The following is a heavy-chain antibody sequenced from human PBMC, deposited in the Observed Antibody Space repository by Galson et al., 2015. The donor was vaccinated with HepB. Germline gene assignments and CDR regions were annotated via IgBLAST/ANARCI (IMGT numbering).Heavy chain of an antibody. CDR3: AKNIIDPYSTHYFDY. J-gene: IGHJ4*02. CDR2: ISDSVTST. CDR1: GFTFSSYA. D-gene: IGHD2-21*01. V-gene: IGHV3-23*01. Sequence: SLRLSCAASGFTFSSYAMSWVRQAPGKGLEWVSTISDSVTSTYYADSVKGRFTISRDNSKNTLYLQMNSLRAEDTAVYYCAKNIIDPYSTHYFDYWGQGTLVTVSS.